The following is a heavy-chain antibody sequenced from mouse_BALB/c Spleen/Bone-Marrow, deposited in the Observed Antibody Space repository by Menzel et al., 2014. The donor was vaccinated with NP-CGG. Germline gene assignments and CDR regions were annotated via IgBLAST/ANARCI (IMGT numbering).Heavy chain of an antibody. V-gene: IGHV1-54*03. CDR2: FNPGSGGT. J-gene: IGHJ2*01. D-gene: IGHD1-2*01. Sequence: QVQLQQPGAELVRPGTSVKVSCKASGYAFTNYLIEWVKQRPGQGLEWIGVFNPGSGGTNYNEKFKDKATLTADESSSTAYMQLSSLTSDDSAVYFCSRLTATFFDYWGQGTTLTVSS. CDR1: GYAFTNYL. CDR3: SRLTATFFDY.